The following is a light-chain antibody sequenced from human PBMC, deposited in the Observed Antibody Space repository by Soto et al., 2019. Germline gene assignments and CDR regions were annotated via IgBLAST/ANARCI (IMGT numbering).Light chain of an antibody. CDR2: DGT. CDR3: SLDAGPNTYV. J-gene: IGLJ1*01. CDR1: DVGSYGV. Sequence: QSVLTQPASVSGSPGQSITISCSDVGSYGVVSWYQQHPGKVPKLMIYDGTQRPSAVSDRFSGSKSANTASLTISGLQAEDEADYYCSLDAGPNTYVFGTGTKLTVL. V-gene: IGLV2-23*01.